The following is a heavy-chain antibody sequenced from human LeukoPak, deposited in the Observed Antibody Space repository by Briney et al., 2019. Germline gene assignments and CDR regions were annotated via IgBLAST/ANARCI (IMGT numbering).Heavy chain of an antibody. CDR1: GFAFSTYS. V-gene: IGHV3-48*01. Sequence: GGSLRLSCAASGFAFSTYSMNWARQAPGKGLEWVSYISSSSNTIYYADSVKGRFTISRDNAKNSLYLQMNSLRAEDTAVYYCASMWLGGSDYWGQGTLVTVSS. CDR3: ASMWLGGSDY. CDR2: ISSSSNTI. J-gene: IGHJ4*02. D-gene: IGHD6-19*01.